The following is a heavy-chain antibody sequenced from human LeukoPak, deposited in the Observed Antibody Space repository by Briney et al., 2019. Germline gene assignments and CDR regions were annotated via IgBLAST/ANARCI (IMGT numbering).Heavy chain of an antibody. V-gene: IGHV4-31*03. Sequence: SETLSLTCTVSGDSISNGVKYWSWIRQHPGRGLEWIGYICHSGRSYYNPSLKSRITMSVDTSKNQFSLNLSSVTAADTAVYYCARDQVECTGGTCQSRVGFDFWGQGTLVTVS. D-gene: IGHD2-8*02. CDR2: ICHSGRS. J-gene: IGHJ4*02. CDR1: GDSISNGVKY. CDR3: ARDQVECTGGTCQSRVGFDF.